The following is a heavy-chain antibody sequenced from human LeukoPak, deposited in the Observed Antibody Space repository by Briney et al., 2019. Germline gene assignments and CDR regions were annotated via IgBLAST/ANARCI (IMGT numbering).Heavy chain of an antibody. Sequence: SETLSLTCTVSGGSISSYYWSWIRQPPGKGLEWIGYIYYSGSTNYNPSLKSRVTISVDTSKNQFSLKLSSVTAADTAVYYCARGRRYCSSTSCSPFDYWGQGTLVTVSS. CDR2: IYYSGST. CDR1: GGSISSYY. D-gene: IGHD2-2*01. V-gene: IGHV4-59*12. CDR3: ARGRRYCSSTSCSPFDY. J-gene: IGHJ4*02.